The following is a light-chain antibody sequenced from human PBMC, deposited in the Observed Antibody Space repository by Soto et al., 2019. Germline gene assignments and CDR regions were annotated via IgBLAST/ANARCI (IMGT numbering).Light chain of an antibody. V-gene: IGLV3-21*02. J-gene: IGLJ1*01. CDR2: DDS. CDR3: AAWDGSLSGHV. Sequence: SYELTQPPSVSVAPGQTAKITCGGENIGVKSVNWYLQKPGQAPVLVVYDDSDRPSGIPERFSGSNSNDGATLTISRVEAGDEADYYCAAWDGSLSGHVFGTGTKLTVL. CDR1: NIGVKS.